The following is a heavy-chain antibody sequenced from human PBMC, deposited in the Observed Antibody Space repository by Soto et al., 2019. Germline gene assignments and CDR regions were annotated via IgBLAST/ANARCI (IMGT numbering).Heavy chain of an antibody. J-gene: IGHJ4*02. CDR2: IYYSGST. CDR3: ARDRLGKGMAGYDY. CDR1: GGSISSGGYY. Sequence: QVQLQESGPGLVKPSQTLSLTCTVSGGSISSGGYYWSWIRQHPGKGLEWIGYIYYSGSTYYNPSIKNRVTISVDTSKNQFSLKLSSVTAADTAVYYCARDRLGKGMAGYDYWGQGTLVTVSS. D-gene: IGHD3-10*01. V-gene: IGHV4-31*03.